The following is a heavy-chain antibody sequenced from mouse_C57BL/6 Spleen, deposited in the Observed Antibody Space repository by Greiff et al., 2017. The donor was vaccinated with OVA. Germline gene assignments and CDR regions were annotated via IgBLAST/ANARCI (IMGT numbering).Heavy chain of an antibody. CDR2: ISSGGSYT. CDR1: GFTFSSYG. Sequence: EVQGVESGGDLVKPGGSLKLSCAASGFTFSSYGMSWVRQTPDKRLEWVATISSGGSYTYYPDRVKGRFTISRDNAKNTLYLQMSSLKSEDTAMYYCARHENYYGSSYYFDYWGQGTTLTVSS. CDR3: ARHENYYGSSYYFDY. J-gene: IGHJ2*01. D-gene: IGHD1-1*01. V-gene: IGHV5-6*01.